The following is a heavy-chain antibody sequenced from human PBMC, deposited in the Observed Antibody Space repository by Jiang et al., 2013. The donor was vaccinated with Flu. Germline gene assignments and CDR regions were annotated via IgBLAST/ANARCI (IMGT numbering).Heavy chain of an antibody. Sequence: SGAEVKKPGASVKVSCKASGYTFTSYYMHWVRQAPGQGLEWMGIINPSGGSTSYAQKFQGRVTMTRDTSTSTVYMELSSLRSEDTAVYYCARDCIAAAGTPYGMDVWGQGTTVTVSS. CDR1: GYTFTSYY. D-gene: IGHD6-13*01. CDR3: ARDCIAAAGTPYGMDV. J-gene: IGHJ6*02. V-gene: IGHV1-46*01. CDR2: INPSGGST.